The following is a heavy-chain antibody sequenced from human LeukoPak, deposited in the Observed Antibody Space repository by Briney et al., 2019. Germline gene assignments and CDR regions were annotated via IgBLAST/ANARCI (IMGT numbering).Heavy chain of an antibody. Sequence: GESLKISCKGSGYRFTSYWIGWVRQMPGKGLEWMGIIYPGDSDTRYSPSFEGQVTISADKSISTAYLQWSSLKASDTAMYYCATKYDSGGYYYAFDIWGQGTMVTVSS. J-gene: IGHJ3*02. D-gene: IGHD3-22*01. CDR2: IYPGDSDT. CDR1: GYRFTSYW. V-gene: IGHV5-51*01. CDR3: ATKYDSGGYYYAFDI.